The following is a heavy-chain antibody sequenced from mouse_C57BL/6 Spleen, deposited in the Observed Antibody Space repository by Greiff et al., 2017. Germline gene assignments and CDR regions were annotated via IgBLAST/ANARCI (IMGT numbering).Heavy chain of an antibody. CDR1: GYAFSSSW. V-gene: IGHV1-82*01. Sequence: QVQLQQSGPELVKPGASVKISCKASGYAFSSSWLNWVKQRPGKGLEWIGRIYPGDGATNYNGKFKGKATLTADKSSSTAYMQLSSLTSEDSAVXFCAREEATMFTAYWGKGTLVTVSA. J-gene: IGHJ3*01. D-gene: IGHD2-2*01. CDR2: IYPGDGAT. CDR3: AREEATMFTAY.